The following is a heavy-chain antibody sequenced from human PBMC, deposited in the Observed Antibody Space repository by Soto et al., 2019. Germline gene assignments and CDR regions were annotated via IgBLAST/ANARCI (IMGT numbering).Heavy chain of an antibody. V-gene: IGHV3-30*18. CDR1: GFTFSSYG. Sequence: EGSLRLSCAASGFTFSSYGMHWVRQAPGKGLEWVAVISYDGSNKYYADSVKGRFTISRDNSKNTLYLQMNSLRAEDTAVYYCAKDRSEGWNDAGSGYYFDYWGQGTLVTVSS. D-gene: IGHD1-1*01. J-gene: IGHJ4*02. CDR3: AKDRSEGWNDAGSGYYFDY. CDR2: ISYDGSNK.